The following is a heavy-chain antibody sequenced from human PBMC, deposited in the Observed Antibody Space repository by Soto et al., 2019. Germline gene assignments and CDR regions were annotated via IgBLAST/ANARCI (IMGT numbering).Heavy chain of an antibody. V-gene: IGHV3-74*01. Sequence: GGSMRLSCAASGFTVRSNYMSWVRQAPGKGLVWVSRINSDGSSANYADSVKGRFTISRDNAKNTLYLQMNSLRAEDTAVYYCARDLRFSSSWFLIGWFDPWGQGTLVTVSS. J-gene: IGHJ5*02. CDR1: GFTVRSNY. CDR3: ARDLRFSSSWFLIGWFDP. CDR2: INSDGSSA. D-gene: IGHD6-13*01.